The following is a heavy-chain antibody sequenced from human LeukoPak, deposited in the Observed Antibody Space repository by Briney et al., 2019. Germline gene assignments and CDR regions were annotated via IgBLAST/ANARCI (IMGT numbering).Heavy chain of an antibody. J-gene: IGHJ5*02. D-gene: IGHD3-10*01. V-gene: IGHV4-4*07. CDR2: IHISGIT. CDR3: ARDQDYYGSGSYGPDH. CDR1: GGSISSYY. Sequence: SETLSLTCTVSGGSISSYYWSWVRQPAGKGLEWIGRIHISGITNYNPSLKSRVTMSVDTSKNQFSLKLSSVTAADTAVYYCARDQDYYGSGSYGPDHWGQGILVTVSS.